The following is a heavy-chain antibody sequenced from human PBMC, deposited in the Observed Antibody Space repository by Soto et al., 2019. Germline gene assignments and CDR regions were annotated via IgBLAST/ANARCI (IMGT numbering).Heavy chain of an antibody. D-gene: IGHD2-15*01. Sequence: QVQLVQSGAEVKKPGSSVKVSCKAPGGTFSSYAISWVRQAPGQGLEWMGGIIPIFGTANYVQKFQGRVPITPDESTRTGYMELSSLRSVDTAVYYCAGSQGGSSSLDIYYYYYYGMDVWGQGTTVTVSS. J-gene: IGHJ6*02. V-gene: IGHV1-69*01. CDR3: AGSQGGSSSLDIYYYYYYGMDV. CDR1: GGTFSSYA. CDR2: IIPIFGTA.